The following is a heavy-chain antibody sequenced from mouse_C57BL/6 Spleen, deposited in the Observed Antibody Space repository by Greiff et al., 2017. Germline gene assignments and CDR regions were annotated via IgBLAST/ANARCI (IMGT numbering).Heavy chain of an antibody. Sequence: VQLQQSGPELVKPGASVKISCKASGYAFSSSWMNWVKQRPGKGLEWIGRIYPGDGDTNYNGKFKGKATLTADKSSSTAYMQLSSLPSEDSAVYFCARGDYYGQAWFAYWGQGTLVTVSA. D-gene: IGHD1-2*01. CDR3: ARGDYYGQAWFAY. V-gene: IGHV1-82*01. J-gene: IGHJ3*01. CDR2: IYPGDGDT. CDR1: GYAFSSSW.